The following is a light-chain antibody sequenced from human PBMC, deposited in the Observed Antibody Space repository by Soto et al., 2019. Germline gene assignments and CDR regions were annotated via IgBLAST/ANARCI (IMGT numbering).Light chain of an antibody. Sequence: EVVMTQSPATLSVSPGESATLSCRTSQSVTDYIVWYQQKPGQAPRLLVYGASRRDTGIPARFSGSGSGTEFTLTISSLQSEDFAVYYWQQYNSWPLTFGQGTKLESK. V-gene: IGKV3-15*01. CDR3: QQYNSWPLT. J-gene: IGKJ2*01. CDR1: QSVTDY. CDR2: GAS.